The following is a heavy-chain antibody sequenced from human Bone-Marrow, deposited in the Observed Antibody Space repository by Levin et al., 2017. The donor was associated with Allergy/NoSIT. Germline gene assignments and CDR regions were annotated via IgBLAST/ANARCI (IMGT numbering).Heavy chain of an antibody. D-gene: IGHD3-3*01. Sequence: GESLKISCKASGYTFTSYDINWVRQATGQGLEWMGWMNPNSGNTGYAQKFQGRVTMTRNTSISTAYMELSSLRSEDTAVYYCARGVYDFWSGYYGQGDFDYWGQGTLVTVSS. CDR1: GYTFTSYD. J-gene: IGHJ4*02. V-gene: IGHV1-8*01. CDR3: ARGVYDFWSGYYGQGDFDY. CDR2: MNPNSGNT.